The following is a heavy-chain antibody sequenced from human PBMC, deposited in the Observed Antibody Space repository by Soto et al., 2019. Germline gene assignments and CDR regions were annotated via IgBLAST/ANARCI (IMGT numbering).Heavy chain of an antibody. V-gene: IGHV4-39*01. CDR3: ASYGRGTYYYGYYFHH. D-gene: IGHD3-10*01. CDR2: VFYSGST. Sequence: PSETLSLTCTVSGGSISSSSYYWGWIRQPPGKGLEWIGNVFYSGSTYYNPSLKSRVTMSVDTSKNQFSLKLSSVTAADAAVYYCASYGRGTYYYGYYFHHWGQGTPVTVSS. J-gene: IGHJ4*02. CDR1: GGSISSSSYY.